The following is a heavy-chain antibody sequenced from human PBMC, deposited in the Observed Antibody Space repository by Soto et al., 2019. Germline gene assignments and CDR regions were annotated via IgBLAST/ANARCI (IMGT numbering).Heavy chain of an antibody. V-gene: IGHV4-31*03. CDR3: ARDRRRRDGYNLGFDY. CDR2: IYYSGST. J-gene: IGHJ4*02. Sequence: QVQLQESGPGLVKPSQTLSLTCTVSGGSISSGGYYWSWIRQHPGKGLEWIGYIYYSGSTYYNPSLKSRVTISVDTSKNQFSLKLSSVTAADTAVYYCARDRRRRDGYNLGFDYWGQGTLVTVSS. D-gene: IGHD5-12*01. CDR1: GGSISSGGYY.